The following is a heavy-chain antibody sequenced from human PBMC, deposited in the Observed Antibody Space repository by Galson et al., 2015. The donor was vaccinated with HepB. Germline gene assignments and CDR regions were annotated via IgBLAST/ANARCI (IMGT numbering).Heavy chain of an antibody. V-gene: IGHV1-46*01. Sequence: SVKVSCKASGYTFTSYYMHWVRQAPGQGLEWMGIINPSGGSTSYAQKFQGRVTMTRDTSTSTVYMELSSLRSEDTAVYYCASQRYSYDPFDYWGQGTLVTVSS. CDR2: INPSGGST. CDR1: GYTFTSYY. J-gene: IGHJ4*02. CDR3: ASQRYSYDPFDY. D-gene: IGHD5-18*01.